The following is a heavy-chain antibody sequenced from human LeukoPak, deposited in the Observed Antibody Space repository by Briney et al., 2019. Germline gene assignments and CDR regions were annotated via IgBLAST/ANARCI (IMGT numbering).Heavy chain of an antibody. V-gene: IGHV4-59*01. CDR1: GGSISSYY. CDR3: ARHQGSGSLYYFDY. D-gene: IGHD1-26*01. CDR2: INYSGST. Sequence: SETLSLTCTVSGGSISSYYWSWIRQPPGKGLEWIGYINYSGSTNYNPSLKSRVTISVDTSKNQFSLKLSSVTAADTAVYYCARHQGSGSLYYFDYWGQGTLVTVSS. J-gene: IGHJ4*02.